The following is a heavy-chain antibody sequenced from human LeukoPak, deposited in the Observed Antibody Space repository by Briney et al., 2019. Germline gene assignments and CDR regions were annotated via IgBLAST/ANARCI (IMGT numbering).Heavy chain of an antibody. J-gene: IGHJ4*02. Sequence: GGSLRLSCAASGFSFSTYWMSWVRQAPGKGLEWVANIKEDGGEKYYVDSVKGRFTISRDNAKTSLFLQMNSLRAEDTAVYYCAREVNGVDYWGQGTLVTVSS. CDR2: IKEDGGEK. CDR3: AREVNGVDY. D-gene: IGHD3-22*01. CDR1: GFSFSTYW. V-gene: IGHV3-7*01.